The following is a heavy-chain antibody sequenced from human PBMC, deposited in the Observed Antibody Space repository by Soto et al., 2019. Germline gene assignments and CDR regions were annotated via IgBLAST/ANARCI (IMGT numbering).Heavy chain of an antibody. Sequence: EVQLVESGGGLVQPGGSLRLSCAASGFTFSSYSMNWVRQAPGKGLEWVSYISSSSSTIYYADSVKGRFTISRDNAKNSLYLQMNSLRAEDTDVYYCARHPERIAQIGWFEPWGQGTLVTVSS. CDR1: GFTFSSYS. D-gene: IGHD6-13*01. CDR3: ARHPERIAQIGWFEP. V-gene: IGHV3-48*01. CDR2: ISSSSSTI. J-gene: IGHJ5*02.